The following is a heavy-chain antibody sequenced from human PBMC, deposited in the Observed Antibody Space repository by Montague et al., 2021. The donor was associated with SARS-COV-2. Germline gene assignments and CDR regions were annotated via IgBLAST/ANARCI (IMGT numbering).Heavy chain of an antibody. CDR3: ARGDGVVVAAPYI. J-gene: IGHJ3*02. CDR2: MYDSGST. Sequence: TLSLTCTVSGGSISNGGYYCSWLRPHPGKGLEWNGYMYDSGSTYYNPSLTSRVTMSLDTSKNQFSLTLSSVTAADTAVYYCARGDGVVVAAPYIWGQGAMVTVSS. V-gene: IGHV4-31*03. CDR1: GGSISNGGYY. D-gene: IGHD2-15*01.